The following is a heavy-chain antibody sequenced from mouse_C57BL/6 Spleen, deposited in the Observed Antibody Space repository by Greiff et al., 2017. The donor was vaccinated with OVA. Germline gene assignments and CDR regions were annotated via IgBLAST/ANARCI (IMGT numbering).Heavy chain of an antibody. CDR1: GYTFTEYT. D-gene: IGHD2-4*01. Sequence: QVQLQQSGAELVKPGASVKLSCKASGYTFTEYTIHWVKQRSGQGLEWIGWFYPGSGSIKYTEKFKDQATLTADKSSSPVYMELSILTSEDSAVDFCARHLYYDYDEDWYFDVWGTGTTVTVSS. CDR2: FYPGSGSI. J-gene: IGHJ1*03. V-gene: IGHV1-62-2*01. CDR3: ARHLYYDYDEDWYFDV.